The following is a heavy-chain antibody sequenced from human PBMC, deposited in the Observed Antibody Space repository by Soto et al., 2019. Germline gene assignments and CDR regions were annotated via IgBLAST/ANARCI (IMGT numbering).Heavy chain of an antibody. V-gene: IGHV3-33*01. J-gene: IGHJ6*02. D-gene: IGHD3-3*01. CDR1: GFTFGTYG. CDR3: ARDRAYYDFWSGDYSPHYGMDV. CDR2: IWYDGSKK. Sequence: QVQLVESGGGVVQPGRSLRLSCAASGFTFGTYGMYWVRQAPGKGLEWVALIWYDGSKKTYGDSVKGRFTISRDNSKNAVYLQMNSLRSEDTAVYYCARDRAYYDFWSGDYSPHYGMDVWGQGTTVTVAS.